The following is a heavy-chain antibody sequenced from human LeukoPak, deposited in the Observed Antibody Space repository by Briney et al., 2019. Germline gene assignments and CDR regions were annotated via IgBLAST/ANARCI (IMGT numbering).Heavy chain of an antibody. CDR3: ARGDYYDSSGYYPYDAFDI. V-gene: IGHV4-59*01. CDR2: ISYSGST. J-gene: IGHJ3*02. Sequence: PSETLSLTCTVSGGSINNYCWSWIRLPPGKGLEWIAYISYSGSTAYNPSLMSRVAISVDTPKTQFSLKLYSVTAADTAVYYCARGDYYDSSGYYPYDAFDIWGQGTMVTVSS. D-gene: IGHD3-22*01. CDR1: GGSINNYC.